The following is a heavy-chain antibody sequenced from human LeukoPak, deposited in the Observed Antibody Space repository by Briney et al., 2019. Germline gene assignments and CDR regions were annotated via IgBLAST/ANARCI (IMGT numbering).Heavy chain of an antibody. Sequence: KSSETLSLTCPVSDDSMSSFYWSWIRQPPGKGPEWIAYIYSTGATNYNPSLKSRVTISVDTSKNQFSLKLSSVTAADTAVYYCASKVRIYYYDSSGYYNYWGQGTLVTVSS. V-gene: IGHV4-59*12. D-gene: IGHD3-22*01. CDR3: ASKVRIYYYDSSGYYNY. CDR1: DDSMSSFY. CDR2: IYSTGAT. J-gene: IGHJ4*02.